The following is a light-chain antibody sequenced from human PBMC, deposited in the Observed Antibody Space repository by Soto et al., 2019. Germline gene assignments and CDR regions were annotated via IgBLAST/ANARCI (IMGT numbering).Light chain of an antibody. J-gene: IGKJ3*01. Sequence: EIVLTQSPGTLSLSPGERATLSCRASQSVSSYLAWYQQKPGQAPRLLIYDASNRATGIPARFSGSGSGADFCLTMSCEGPGDVAGYYRQHGSKWLYSFGPGTKVDIK. CDR3: QHGSKWLYS. CDR2: DAS. V-gene: IGKV3-11*01. CDR1: QSVSSY.